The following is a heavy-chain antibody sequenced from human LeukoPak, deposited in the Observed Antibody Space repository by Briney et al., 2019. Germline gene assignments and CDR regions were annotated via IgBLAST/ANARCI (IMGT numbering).Heavy chain of an antibody. J-gene: IGHJ4*02. V-gene: IGHV3-23*01. CDR2: ISGGGGSST. CDR1: GFTFSTSA. Sequence: PGGSLRLSCAASGFTFSTSAMNWVRQAPGKGLEWISAISGGGGSSTDYADSVKGRFTIARDNSKNTLYLQMNSLRVEDTAVYYCARDEPTVTTGPPVGSWGQGTLVTVSS. CDR3: ARDEPTVTTGPPVGS. D-gene: IGHD4-17*01.